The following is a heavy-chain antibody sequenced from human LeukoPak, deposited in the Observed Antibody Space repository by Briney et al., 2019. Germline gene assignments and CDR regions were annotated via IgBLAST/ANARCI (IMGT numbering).Heavy chain of an antibody. J-gene: IGHJ6*03. CDR1: GYTFTSYG. CDR2: ISAYNGNT. D-gene: IGHD6-13*01. CDR3: ARIGSSSWYQNYYYMDV. V-gene: IGHV1-18*01. Sequence: ASVTVSFKASGYTFTSYGISWVRQAPGQGLEWMGWISAYNGNTNYAQKLQGRVTMTTDTSTSTAYMELRSLRSDDTAVYYCARIGSSSWYQNYYYMDVWGKGTTVTVSS.